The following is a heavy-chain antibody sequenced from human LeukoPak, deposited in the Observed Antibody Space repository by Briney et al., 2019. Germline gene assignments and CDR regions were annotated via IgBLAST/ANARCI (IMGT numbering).Heavy chain of an antibody. V-gene: IGHV3-7*03. D-gene: IGHD3-10*01. CDR1: GFTFSNYC. CDR3: ARLIARGVIWIDY. Sequence: PGGSLRLSCAASGFTFSNYCMSWVRQAPGKGLEWVANINQDGSEKYYVDCVKGRFTITRDNAKNSLYRQMHSLRAEDTALYYGARLIARGVIWIDYWGQGALVTVSS. CDR2: INQDGSEK. J-gene: IGHJ4*02.